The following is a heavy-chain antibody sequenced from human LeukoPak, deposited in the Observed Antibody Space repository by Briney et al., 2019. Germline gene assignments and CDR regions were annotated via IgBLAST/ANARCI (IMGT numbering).Heavy chain of an antibody. D-gene: IGHD3-22*01. Sequence: PGRSLRLSCAASGFTFDDNAMHWVRQGPGKGLEWVSGINWNGGSLGYGDSVKGRFTISRDNAKSSVYLQMNSLRDADTALYYCVRGRDSSGFYFFENWGQGTLVTVSS. CDR1: GFTFDDNA. J-gene: IGHJ4*02. V-gene: IGHV3-9*01. CDR2: INWNGGSL. CDR3: VRGRDSSGFYFFEN.